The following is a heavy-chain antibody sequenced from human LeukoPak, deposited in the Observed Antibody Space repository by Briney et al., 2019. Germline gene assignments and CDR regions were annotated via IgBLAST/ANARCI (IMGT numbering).Heavy chain of an antibody. D-gene: IGHD6-13*01. CDR2: ISAYNGNT. V-gene: IGHV1-18*01. CDR3: ARIGIAAAGNYYYYGMDV. Sequence: ASVKVSCKASGYTFTSYGISWVRQAPGQGLEWMGWISAYNGNTNYAQKLQGRVTMTTDTSTSTAYMELRSLRSDDTAVYYWARIGIAAAGNYYYYGMDVWGQGTTVTVSS. CDR1: GYTFTSYG. J-gene: IGHJ6*02.